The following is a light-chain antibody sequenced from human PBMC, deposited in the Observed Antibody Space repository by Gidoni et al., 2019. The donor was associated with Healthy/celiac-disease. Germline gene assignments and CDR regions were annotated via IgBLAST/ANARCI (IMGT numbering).Light chain of an antibody. CDR1: QGISSY. CDR2: DAS. J-gene: IGKJ4*01. V-gene: IGKV1-9*01. CDR3: QQHNSYPLT. Sequence: IQLPQSPSPLSASVGDRVTITCRASQGISSYLDWYQQKPGKAPKLLIYDASTLQSGVPSRFSGSGSGTDFTLTISSLQPEDFATYYCQQHNSYPLTFGGGTKVEIK.